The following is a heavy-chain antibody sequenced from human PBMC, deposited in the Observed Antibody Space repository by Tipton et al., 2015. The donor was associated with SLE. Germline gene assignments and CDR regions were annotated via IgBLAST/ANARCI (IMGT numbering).Heavy chain of an antibody. J-gene: IGHJ4*02. Sequence: SLRLSCAASGFTFSNYAMSWVRQAPGKGLEWVSAVTDSGGGTYYADSVRGRFTISRDNSKNTLHLQMNSLRADDTALYYCVRGEATYAYWGQGALVTVSS. V-gene: IGHV3-23*01. CDR2: VTDSGGGT. CDR3: VRGEATYAY. D-gene: IGHD2-2*01. CDR1: GFTFSNYA.